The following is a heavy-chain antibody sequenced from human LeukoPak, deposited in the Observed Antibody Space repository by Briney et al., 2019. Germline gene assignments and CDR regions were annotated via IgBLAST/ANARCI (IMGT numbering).Heavy chain of an antibody. V-gene: IGHV4-30-2*01. CDR2: IYHSGST. CDR3: ARQDGSGSYFDY. D-gene: IGHD3-10*01. J-gene: IGHJ4*02. CDR1: GGSISSGGYS. Sequence: SETLSLTCAVSGGSISSGGYSWSWIRQPPGKGLEWIGYIYHSGSTYYNPSLKSRVTISVDRSKNQFSLKLSSVTAADTAVYYCARQDGSGSYFDYWGQGALVTVSS.